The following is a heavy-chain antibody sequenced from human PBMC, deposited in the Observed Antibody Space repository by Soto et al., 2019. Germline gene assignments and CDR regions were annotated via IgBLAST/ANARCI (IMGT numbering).Heavy chain of an antibody. D-gene: IGHD3-10*01. CDR2: IYYSGST. Sequence: SETLSLTCTVSGGSISSSSYYWGWIRQPPGKGLEWIGSIYYSGSTYYNPSLKSRVTISIDTSKNQFSLKLSSVTAADTAVYYCARHPDDGSGYYYYGMDVWGQGTTVTVSS. J-gene: IGHJ6*02. CDR3: ARHPDDGSGYYYYGMDV. CDR1: GGSISSSSYY. V-gene: IGHV4-39*01.